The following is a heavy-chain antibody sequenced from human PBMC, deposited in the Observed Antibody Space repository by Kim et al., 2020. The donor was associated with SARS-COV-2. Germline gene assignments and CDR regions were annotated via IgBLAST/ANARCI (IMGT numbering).Heavy chain of an antibody. J-gene: IGHJ4*02. CDR1: GGSFSGYY. Sequence: SETLSLTCAVYGGSFSGYYWSWIRQPPGKGLEWIGEINHSGSTNYNPSLKSRVTISVDTSKNQFSLKLSSVTAADTAVYYCATFWPNWADYWGQGTLVTV. D-gene: IGHD1-1*01. CDR3: ATFWPNWADY. V-gene: IGHV4-34*01. CDR2: INHSGST.